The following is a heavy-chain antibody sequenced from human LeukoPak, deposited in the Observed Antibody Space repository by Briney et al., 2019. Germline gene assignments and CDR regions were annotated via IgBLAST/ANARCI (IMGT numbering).Heavy chain of an antibody. Sequence: ASVKVSCKVSGYTLTELSMHWVRQAPGKGLEWMGGFDPEDGETIYAQKFQGRVTMTEDTSTDTAYMELSSLRSEDTAVYYCATYYYDSSGYPKPFDYWGQGTLVTVSS. V-gene: IGHV1-24*01. CDR3: ATYYYDSSGYPKPFDY. CDR2: FDPEDGET. CDR1: GYTLTELS. J-gene: IGHJ4*02. D-gene: IGHD3-22*01.